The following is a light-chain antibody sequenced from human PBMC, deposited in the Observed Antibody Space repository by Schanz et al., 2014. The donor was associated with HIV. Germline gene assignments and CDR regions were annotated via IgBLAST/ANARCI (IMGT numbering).Light chain of an antibody. Sequence: DIQMTQSPSTLSASVGDRVIIICRASQSISDWLAWYQQKPGKAPTLLIYKASTLEPGVPSRFSGSGSGTEFTLNISSLQPDDFATYYCQQYNSHSTFGQGTKVEIK. CDR1: QSISDW. J-gene: IGKJ1*01. CDR3: QQYNSHST. V-gene: IGKV1-5*03. CDR2: KAS.